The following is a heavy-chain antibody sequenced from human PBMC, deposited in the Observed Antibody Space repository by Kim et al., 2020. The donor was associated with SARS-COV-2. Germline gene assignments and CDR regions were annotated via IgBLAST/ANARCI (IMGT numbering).Heavy chain of an antibody. Sequence: GGSLRLSCAASGFTFSSYSMNWVRQAPGKGLEWVSYISSSSSTIYYADSVKGRFTISRDNAKNSLYLQMNSLRDEDTAVYYCAALAELTYYYDSSGYMGPLDFWGQGTLVTVSS. J-gene: IGHJ4*02. V-gene: IGHV3-48*02. CDR1: GFTFSSYS. CDR3: AALAELTYYYDSSGYMGPLDF. CDR2: ISSSSSTI. D-gene: IGHD3-22*01.